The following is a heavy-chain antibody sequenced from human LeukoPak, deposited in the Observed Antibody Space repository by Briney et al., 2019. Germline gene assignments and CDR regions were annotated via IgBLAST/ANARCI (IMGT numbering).Heavy chain of an antibody. Sequence: PGGSLRLSCAASGFTFSSYAMSWVRQAPGKGLEGVSAISGSGGSTYYADSVKGRFTISRDNSKNTLYLQMNSLRAEDTAVYYCAREYYYDSSGYNYWGQGTLVTVSS. CDR2: ISGSGGST. D-gene: IGHD3-22*01. J-gene: IGHJ4*02. V-gene: IGHV3-23*01. CDR3: AREYYYDSSGYNY. CDR1: GFTFSSYA.